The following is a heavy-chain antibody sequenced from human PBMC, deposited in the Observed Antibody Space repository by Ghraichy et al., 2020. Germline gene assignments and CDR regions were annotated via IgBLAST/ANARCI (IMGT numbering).Heavy chain of an antibody. D-gene: IGHD6-6*01. CDR3: ARDGVSIAEPI. CDR2: IKRDGSEK. J-gene: IGHJ3*02. Sequence: GGSLRLSCTASGFTFSSYWMSWVRQAPGKGLEWVANIKRDGSEKYYVDSVKGRFTISRDNAKNSLYLQMNSLRADDTAVYYCARDGVSIAEPIWGQGTMVTVSS. CDR1: GFTFSSYW. V-gene: IGHV3-7*03.